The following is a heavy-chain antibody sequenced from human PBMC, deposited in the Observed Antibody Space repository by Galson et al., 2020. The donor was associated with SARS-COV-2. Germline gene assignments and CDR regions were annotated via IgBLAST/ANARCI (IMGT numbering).Heavy chain of an antibody. CDR3: TTSIIVVGTLDY. D-gene: IGHD3-22*01. Sequence: GESLKISCAASGFSFSTYAMHWVRQAPGKGLEWVAVIWSDATNKYYPDSVKGRFTISRDNSRNTVYLQMNSLRGEDTALYYCTTSIIVVGTLDYWGQGTPVSVSS. V-gene: IGHV3-33*03. CDR2: IWSDATNK. J-gene: IGHJ4*02. CDR1: GFSFSTYA.